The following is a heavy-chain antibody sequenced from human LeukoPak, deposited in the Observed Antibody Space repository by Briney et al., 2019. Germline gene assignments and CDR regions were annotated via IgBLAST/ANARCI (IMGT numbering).Heavy chain of an antibody. J-gene: IGHJ4*02. Sequence: GGSLRLSCAASGFTFSSYNMNWVRQAPGKGLEWVSYISSSSSTIYYADSVTGRFTISRDHAKNSLYLQMNRLRAEDTAVYYCARDSSGWYQSNDCDYWGQGTLVTVSS. CDR2: ISSSSSTI. V-gene: IGHV3-48*01. D-gene: IGHD6-19*01. CDR1: GFTFSSYN. CDR3: ARDSSGWYQSNDCDY.